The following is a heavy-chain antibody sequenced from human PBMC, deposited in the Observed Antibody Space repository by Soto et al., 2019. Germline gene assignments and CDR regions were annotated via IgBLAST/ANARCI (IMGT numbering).Heavy chain of an antibody. CDR2: IIPIFGTA. D-gene: IGHD6-6*01. Sequence: GASVKVSCKASGGTFSSYAISWVRQAPGQGLEWMGGIIPIFGTANYAQEFQGRVTITADESTSTAYMELSSLRSEDTAVYYCLAARYYYGMDVWGQGTTVTVSS. CDR1: GGTFSSYA. V-gene: IGHV1-69*13. CDR3: LAARYYYGMDV. J-gene: IGHJ6*02.